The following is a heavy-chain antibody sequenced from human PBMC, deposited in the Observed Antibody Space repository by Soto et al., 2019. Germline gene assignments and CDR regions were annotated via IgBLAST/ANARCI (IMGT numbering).Heavy chain of an antibody. D-gene: IGHD4-17*01. CDR2: IGSSSSYI. Sequence: PGGSLRLSCAASGFTINTYSMNWVRQAPGKGLEWVSSIGSSSSYIYYADSVKGRFTISRDNAKNSLYLQMNSLRAEDTAVYFCSKDLNTVTTAYFQHWGQGTLVTVSS. CDR3: SKDLNTVTTAYFQH. V-gene: IGHV3-21*01. CDR1: GFTINTYS. J-gene: IGHJ1*01.